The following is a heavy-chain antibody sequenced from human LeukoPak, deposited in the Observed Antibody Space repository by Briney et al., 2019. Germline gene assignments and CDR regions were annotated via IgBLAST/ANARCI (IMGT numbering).Heavy chain of an antibody. CDR2: MNPNSGGT. Sequence: GASVKVSCKASGYTFTSYDINWVRQATGQGLEWMGWMNPNSGGTNYAQKFQGWVTMTRDTSISTAYMELSRLRSDDTAVYYCARGDSLTGYYKIGYRFDYWGQGTLVTVSS. D-gene: IGHD3-9*01. CDR1: GYTFTSYD. V-gene: IGHV1-2*04. J-gene: IGHJ4*02. CDR3: ARGDSLTGYYKIGYRFDY.